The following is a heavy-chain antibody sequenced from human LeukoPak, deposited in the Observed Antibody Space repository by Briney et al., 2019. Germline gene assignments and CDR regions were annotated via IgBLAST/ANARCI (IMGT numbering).Heavy chain of an antibody. D-gene: IGHD2-15*01. CDR2: IYYSGST. J-gene: IGHJ5*02. CDR3: ARHQGYCSGGSCFPNEFDP. CDR1: GGSISSYY. V-gene: IGHV4-59*08. Sequence: SETLSLTCTVSGGSISSYYWSWIRQPPGKGLEWIGYIYYSGSTNYNPSLKSRVTISVDTSKNQFSLKLSSVTAADTAVYYCARHQGYCSGGSCFPNEFDPWGQGTLVTVSS.